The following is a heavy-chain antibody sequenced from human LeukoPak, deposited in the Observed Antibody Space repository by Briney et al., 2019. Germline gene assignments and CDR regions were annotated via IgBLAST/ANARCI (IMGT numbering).Heavy chain of an antibody. J-gene: IGHJ5*02. Sequence: SETLSLTCTVSGGSLSSYYWSWIRQPPGKGLEWIGYIYYSGSTNYNPSLKSRVTISVDTSKNQFSLKLSSVTAADTAVYYCARGYDFWSGWFGNWFDPWGQGTLVTVSS. CDR2: IYYSGST. CDR1: GGSLSSYY. D-gene: IGHD3-3*01. V-gene: IGHV4-59*01. CDR3: ARGYDFWSGWFGNWFDP.